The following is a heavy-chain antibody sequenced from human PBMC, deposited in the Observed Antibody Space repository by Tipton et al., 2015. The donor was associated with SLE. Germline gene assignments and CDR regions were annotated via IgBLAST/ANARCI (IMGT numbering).Heavy chain of an antibody. V-gene: IGHV4-34*01. CDR1: GGSFSGYD. D-gene: IGHD3-22*01. Sequence: TLSLTCAVYGGSFSGYDWSWIRQPPGKGLEWIGEINHSGSTNYNPSLKSRVTISVDTSKNQFSLKLSSVTAADTAVYYCARVYYYDSSGYQGAFDIWGQGTMVTVSS. J-gene: IGHJ3*02. CDR2: INHSGST. CDR3: ARVYYYDSSGYQGAFDI.